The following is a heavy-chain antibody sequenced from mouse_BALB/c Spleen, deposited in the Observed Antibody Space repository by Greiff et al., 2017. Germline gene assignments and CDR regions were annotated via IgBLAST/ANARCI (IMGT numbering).Heavy chain of an antibody. V-gene: IGHV5-4*02. Sequence: EVQVVESGGGLVKPGGSLKLSCAASGFTFSDYYMYWVRQTPEKRLEWVATISDGGSYTYYPDSVKGRFTISRDNAKNNLYLQMSSLKSEDTAMYYCASRTLAYWGQGTLVTVSA. CDR3: ASRTLAY. CDR2: ISDGGSYT. CDR1: GFTFSDYY. J-gene: IGHJ3*01.